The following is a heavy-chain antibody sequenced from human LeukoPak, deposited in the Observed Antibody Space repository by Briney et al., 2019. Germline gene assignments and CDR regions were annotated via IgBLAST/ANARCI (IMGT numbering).Heavy chain of an antibody. Sequence: PGGPLRLSCAASGFTFNSYWMHWVRQAPGKGLEWVAFIRYDGSNKYYADSVKGRFTISRDNSKNTLYLQMNSLRAEDTAVYYCAKGGSYFDEYFQHWGQGTLVTVSS. J-gene: IGHJ1*01. CDR2: IRYDGSNK. V-gene: IGHV3-30*02. CDR1: GFTFNSYW. CDR3: AKGGSYFDEYFQH. D-gene: IGHD1-26*01.